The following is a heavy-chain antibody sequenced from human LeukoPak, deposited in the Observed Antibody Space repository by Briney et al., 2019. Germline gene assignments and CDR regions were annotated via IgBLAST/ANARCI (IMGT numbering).Heavy chain of an antibody. V-gene: IGHV3-53*01. CDR1: GFTVSSNY. D-gene: IGHD6-13*01. CDR2: IYSGGST. Sequence: GGSLRLSCAASGFTVSSNYMSSVRQAPGKGLEWVSVIYSGGSTYYADSVKGRFTISRDNSKNTLYLQMNSLRAEDTAVYYCASIQQLVGSEYFQHWGQGTLVTVSS. J-gene: IGHJ1*01. CDR3: ASIQQLVGSEYFQH.